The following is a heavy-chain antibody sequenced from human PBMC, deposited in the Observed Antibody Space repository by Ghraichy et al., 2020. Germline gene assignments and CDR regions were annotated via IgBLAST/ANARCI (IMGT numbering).Heavy chain of an antibody. J-gene: IGHJ4*02. V-gene: IGHV4-39*01. D-gene: IGHD6-19*01. Sequence: SETLSLTCTVSGGSVSSSNYYWGWIRQPPGTGLAWIAHIHHSGSIYYNPSLKSRVTISIDTSKNQFSLNVTSVTAADTAVYYCARVIGTVEVAGTGKYYFDYWGQGTLGTVSS. CDR2: IHHSGSI. CDR1: GGSVSSSNYY. CDR3: ARVIGTVEVAGTGKYYFDY.